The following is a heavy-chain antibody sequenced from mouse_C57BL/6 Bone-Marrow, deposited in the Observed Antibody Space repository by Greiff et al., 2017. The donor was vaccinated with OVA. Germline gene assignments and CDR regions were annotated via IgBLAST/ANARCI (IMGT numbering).Heavy chain of an antibody. J-gene: IGHJ2*01. V-gene: IGHV3-1*01. D-gene: IGHD1-1*01. CDR2: ISYSGST. CDR1: GYSITSGYD. Sequence: VQLKESGPGMVKPSQSLSLTCTVTGYSITSGYDWHWIRHFPGNKLEWMGYISYSGSTNYNPSLKSRISITHDTSKNHFFLKLNSVTTEDTATYYCARELLFYYFDYWGQGTTLTVSS. CDR3: ARELLFYYFDY.